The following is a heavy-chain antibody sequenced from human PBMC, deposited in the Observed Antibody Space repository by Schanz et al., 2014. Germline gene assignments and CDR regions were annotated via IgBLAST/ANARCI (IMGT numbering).Heavy chain of an antibody. CDR2: IKHDGSVK. Sequence: EVQLVESGGGVVQPGGSLRLSCLASGFAFSDYWMSWVRQAPGKGPEWVANIKHDGSVKDYVDSVEGRFTISRDNAKNTLYLQMNSLRAEDTAVYYCARPALGFGDNCFDPWGQGTLVTVSS. V-gene: IGHV3-7*04. J-gene: IGHJ5*02. CDR3: ARPALGFGDNCFDP. CDR1: GFAFSDYW. D-gene: IGHD3-10*01.